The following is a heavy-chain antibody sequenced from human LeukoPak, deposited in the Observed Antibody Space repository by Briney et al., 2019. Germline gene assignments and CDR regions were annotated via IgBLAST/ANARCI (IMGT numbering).Heavy chain of an antibody. D-gene: IGHD2-15*01. V-gene: IGHV4-59*08. CDR1: GGSISSYY. CDR3: ARLSVGYCSSSSCHYFDY. Sequence: SETLSLTCTVSGGSISSYYWSWIRQPPGKGLEWIGYIYYSGSTNYNPSLKSRVTISVDTSKNQFSLKLSSVTAADTAVYYCARLSVGYCSSSSCHYFDYWGQGTLVTVSS. CDR2: IYYSGST. J-gene: IGHJ4*02.